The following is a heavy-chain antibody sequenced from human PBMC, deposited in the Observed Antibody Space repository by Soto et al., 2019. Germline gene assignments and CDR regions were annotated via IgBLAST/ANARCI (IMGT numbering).Heavy chain of an antibody. Sequence: ASVKVSCKVSGYTLTELSMHWVRQAPGKGLEWMGGFDPEDGETIYTQKFQGRVTMTEDTSTDTAYMELSSLRSEDTAVYYCAKDSGPAAMVKLRTPHHFDYWGQGTLVTVSS. CDR3: AKDSGPAAMVKLRTPHHFDY. V-gene: IGHV1-24*01. CDR2: FDPEDGET. CDR1: GYTLTELS. J-gene: IGHJ4*02. D-gene: IGHD5-18*01.